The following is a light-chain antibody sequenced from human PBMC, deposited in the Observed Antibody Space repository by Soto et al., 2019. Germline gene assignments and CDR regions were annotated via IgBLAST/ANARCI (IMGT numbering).Light chain of an antibody. CDR3: QKYNSAPLT. V-gene: IGKV1-27*01. CDR1: QGIAPS. J-gene: IGKJ4*01. Sequence: DVQMTQSPSSLSAFVGDRVTITCRASQGIAPSLAWFQQKPGKVPKLLIYATSTLQSGVPSRFSGSGSVTDFTLTINSLQPEDVGTYYCQKYNSAPLTFGGGTKVEIK. CDR2: ATS.